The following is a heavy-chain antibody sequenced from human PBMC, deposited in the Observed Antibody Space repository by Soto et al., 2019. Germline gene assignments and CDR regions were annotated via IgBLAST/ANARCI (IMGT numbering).Heavy chain of an antibody. V-gene: IGHV3-30*18. CDR2: ISYDGSNK. Sequence: GGSLRLSCAASGFTFSGYGMHWVRQSPGKGLEWVAVISYDGSNKYYADSVKGRFTISRDNSKNTLYLQMNSLRAEDTAVYYCAKGARLGVKAYYYGMDVWGQGTTVTVSS. CDR1: GFTFSGYG. D-gene: IGHD3-16*01. CDR3: AKGARLGVKAYYYGMDV. J-gene: IGHJ6*02.